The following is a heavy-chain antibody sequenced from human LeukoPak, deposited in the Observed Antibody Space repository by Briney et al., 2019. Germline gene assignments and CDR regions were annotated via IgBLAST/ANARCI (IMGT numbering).Heavy chain of an antibody. D-gene: IGHD2-2*01. CDR3: ARARYCSSTSCYLDY. CDR2: ISSSGDST. J-gene: IGHJ4*02. CDR1: GFTFSSYA. Sequence: GGSLRLSCAASGFTFSSYAMSWVRQAPGKGLEWVSGISSSGDSTYYADSVKGRFTISRDNSKNILYLQMSSLRAEDTAVYYCARARYCSSTSCYLDYWGQGTLVTVSS. V-gene: IGHV3-23*01.